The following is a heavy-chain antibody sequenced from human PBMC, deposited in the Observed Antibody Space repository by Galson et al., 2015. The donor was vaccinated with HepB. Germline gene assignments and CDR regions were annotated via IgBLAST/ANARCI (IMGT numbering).Heavy chain of an antibody. J-gene: IGHJ4*02. V-gene: IGHV3-21*01. D-gene: IGHD5-18*01. CDR2: ISSSRSRI. Sequence: SLRLSCAASGFSFDSYSMNWVRQAPGKGLERVSFISSSRSRIYYADSVKGRFTVFRDNAKNSVFLQMDSLRVEDTAVYYCARGSGYTYGPLDYWGQGTLVSVSS. CDR3: ARGSGYTYGPLDY. CDR1: GFSFDSYS.